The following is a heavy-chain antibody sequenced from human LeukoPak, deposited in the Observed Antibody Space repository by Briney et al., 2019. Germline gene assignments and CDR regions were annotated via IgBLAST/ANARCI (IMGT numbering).Heavy chain of an antibody. Sequence: ASVTLSFKSSGSGFTIHNIHWLRQAPRQGPEWVVRINPNSGSTPSAPKFQGRVTITRDTSTSTVYMELRSLRSEDTAVYYCARGGFGLGVGTTRGLNWFDPWGQGTLVTVSS. D-gene: IGHD1-26*01. CDR1: GSGFTIHN. CDR3: ARGGFGLGVGTTRGLNWFDP. V-gene: IGHV1-46*01. CDR2: INPNSGST. J-gene: IGHJ5*02.